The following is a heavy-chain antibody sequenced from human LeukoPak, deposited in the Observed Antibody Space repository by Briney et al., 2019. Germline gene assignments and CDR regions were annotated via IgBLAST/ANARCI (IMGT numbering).Heavy chain of an antibody. V-gene: IGHV4-59*01. CDR3: ARDTRGYSSGWSNWFDP. D-gene: IGHD6-19*01. J-gene: IGHJ5*02. CDR2: IYYSGST. CDR1: GGSISSYY. Sequence: SETLSLTCTVSGGSISSYYWSWIRQPPGKGLEWIGYIYYSGSTNYNPSLKSRVTISVDTSKNQFSLKLSSVTALDTAVYYCARDTRGYSSGWSNWFDPWGQGTLVTVSS.